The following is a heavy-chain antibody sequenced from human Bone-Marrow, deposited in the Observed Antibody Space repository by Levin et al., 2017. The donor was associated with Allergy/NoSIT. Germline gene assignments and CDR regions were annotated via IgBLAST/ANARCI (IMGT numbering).Heavy chain of an antibody. CDR2: IIPIFGTA. CDR1: GGTFSSYA. Sequence: EASVKVSCKASGGTFSSYAISWVRQAPGQGLEWMGGIIPIFGTANYAQKFQGRVTITADESTSTAYMELSSLRSEDTAVYYCARDEGYCSGGSCYSWIFDYWGQGTLVTVSS. D-gene: IGHD2-15*01. J-gene: IGHJ4*02. V-gene: IGHV1-69*13. CDR3: ARDEGYCSGGSCYSWIFDY.